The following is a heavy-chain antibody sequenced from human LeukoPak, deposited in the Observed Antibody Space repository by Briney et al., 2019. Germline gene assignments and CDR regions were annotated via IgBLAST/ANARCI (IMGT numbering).Heavy chain of an antibody. Sequence: ASVKVSCKTSGYTFTDYYIHWVRQAPGQGLEFMGWVNPHSGGTSYAAKFRGRVTLTRETSTTTAYMDLRSLTSDDTAVYYCARDRSSLYNGNYAFWGQGTLVTVSS. V-gene: IGHV1-2*02. J-gene: IGHJ4*02. CDR3: ARDRSSLYNGNYAF. D-gene: IGHD5-12*01. CDR1: GYTFTDYY. CDR2: VNPHSGGT.